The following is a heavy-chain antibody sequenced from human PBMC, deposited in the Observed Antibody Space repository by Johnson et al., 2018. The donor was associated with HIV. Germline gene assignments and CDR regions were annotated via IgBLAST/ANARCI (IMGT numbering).Heavy chain of an antibody. J-gene: IGHJ3*02. CDR3: ASDPRVPFPLGHDAFDI. CDR1: GFTFSSYA. D-gene: IGHD3-16*01. CDR2: ISSSGSTI. Sequence: VQLVESGGGVVQPGRSLRLSCAASGFTFSSYAMHWVRQAPGKGLEWVAYISSSGSTIYYADSVKGRFTISRDNAKNSLYLQMNSLRVEDTAVYYCASDPRVPFPLGHDAFDIWGQGTMVTVSS. V-gene: IGHV3-48*03.